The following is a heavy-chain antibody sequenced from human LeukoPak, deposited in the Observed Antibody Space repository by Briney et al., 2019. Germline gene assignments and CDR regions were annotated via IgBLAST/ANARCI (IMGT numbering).Heavy chain of an antibody. Sequence: GGSLRLSCAASGFSFSSFGLHWVRQAPGKGLGWVAFIRYDGNNKYFADSVKGRFTISRDNSKNTVYLQMNSLRPEDTAVYHCAKDTGDYYDTSGNYYAGWFDPWGQGTLVTVSS. D-gene: IGHD3-22*01. J-gene: IGHJ5*02. V-gene: IGHV3-30*02. CDR3: AKDTGDYYDTSGNYYAGWFDP. CDR2: IRYDGNNK. CDR1: GFSFSSFG.